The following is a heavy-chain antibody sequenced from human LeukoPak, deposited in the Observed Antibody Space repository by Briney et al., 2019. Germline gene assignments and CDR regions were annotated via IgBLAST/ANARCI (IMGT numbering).Heavy chain of an antibody. D-gene: IGHD6-13*01. J-gene: IGHJ4*02. Sequence: GGSLRLSCAASGFTVSSNYMSWVRQAPGKGLEWVSVIYSGGSTYYADSVKGRFTISRDNSKNTLYLQMNSLRAEDTAVYYCAKDGLAAAVPYYFDYWGQGTLVTVSS. CDR1: GFTVSSNY. V-gene: IGHV3-53*01. CDR2: IYSGGST. CDR3: AKDGLAAAVPYYFDY.